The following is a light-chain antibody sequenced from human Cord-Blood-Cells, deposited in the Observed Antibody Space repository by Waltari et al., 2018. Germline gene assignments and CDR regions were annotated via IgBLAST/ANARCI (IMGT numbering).Light chain of an antibody. CDR1: SSDVGGYNY. V-gene: IGLV2-8*01. J-gene: IGLJ2*01. CDR3: SSYAGSNNVV. Sequence: QSALTQPPSASGSPGQSVTISCTGTSSDVGGYNYVSWYQQHPGKAPKLMIYGVSKRPSGVPDRVSGSKSGNPASLTVSGLQAEDEADYYCSSYAGSNNVVFGGGTKLTVL. CDR2: GVS.